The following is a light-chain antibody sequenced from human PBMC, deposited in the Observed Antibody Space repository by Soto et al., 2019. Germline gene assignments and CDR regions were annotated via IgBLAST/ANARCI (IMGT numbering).Light chain of an antibody. CDR2: AAS. Sequence: DVQMTQSTSSVSASVGDRVTITCRARQSISSLLAWYQQRPGRAPNLLIYAASSLDSGVPLRFSGSGSGTDFTLSISSLQPEDVATYYCQQLYTFPLTFGQGTRLEIK. CDR3: QQLYTFPLT. CDR1: QSISSL. J-gene: IGKJ5*01. V-gene: IGKV1-12*01.